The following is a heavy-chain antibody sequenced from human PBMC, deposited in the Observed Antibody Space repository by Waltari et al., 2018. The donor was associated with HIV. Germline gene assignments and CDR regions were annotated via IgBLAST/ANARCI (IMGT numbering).Heavy chain of an antibody. D-gene: IGHD1-26*01. CDR2: IKSKTDGGTT. J-gene: IGHJ4*02. CDR1: GFTFNNAG. V-gene: IGHV3-15*01. Sequence: EVQLVESGGGLVKPGGSLRLSCAASGFTFNNAGMNWVRQAPGKGLEWVGRIKSKTDGGTTDYAAPVKGRFTISRDDSKNTVNLQMNSRKAEDTAVYFCRSGIVRTTDYWGQGTLVTVSS. CDR3: RSGIVRTTDY.